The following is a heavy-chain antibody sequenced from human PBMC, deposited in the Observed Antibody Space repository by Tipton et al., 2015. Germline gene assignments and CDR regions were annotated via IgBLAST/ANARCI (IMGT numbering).Heavy chain of an antibody. Sequence: TLSLTCTVSGGSFSDYNWSWIRQSPGEGLEWIGYIYYSGSTNYNPSLKRRVTISLDTSKNQFSLTLNSVTAADTAVYYCARDLEHGMDVWCQGTTVTVSS. D-gene: IGHD5-24*01. CDR2: IYYSGST. CDR1: GGSFSDYN. CDR3: ARDLEHGMDV. V-gene: IGHV4-59*01. J-gene: IGHJ6*02.